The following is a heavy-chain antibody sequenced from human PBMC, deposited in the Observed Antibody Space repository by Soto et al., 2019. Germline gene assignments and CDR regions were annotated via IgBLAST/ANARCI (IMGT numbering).Heavy chain of an antibody. CDR3: AKDSIPLHIVVVIAPAFDY. V-gene: IGHV3-23*01. Sequence: GGSLRLSCAASGFTFSSYAMSWVRQAPGKGLEWVSAISGSGGSTYYADSVKGRFTISRDNSKNTLYLQMNSLRAEDTAVYYCAKDSIPLHIVVVIAPAFDYWGQGTLVTVSS. CDR1: GFTFSSYA. D-gene: IGHD2-21*01. CDR2: ISGSGGST. J-gene: IGHJ4*02.